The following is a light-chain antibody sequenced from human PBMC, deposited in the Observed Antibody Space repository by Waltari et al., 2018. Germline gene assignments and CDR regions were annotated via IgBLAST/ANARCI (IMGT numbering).Light chain of an antibody. V-gene: IGKV2-28*01. CDR3: MQALQTPLT. CDR2: LGS. CDR1: QSLLHSNGYNY. Sequence: DIVMTQSPLSLPVTPGEPASISCRSSQSLLHSNGYNYLDWYLQKPGQSPQLLIYLGSNRASRVPDRFSGSGSGTDFTLKISRVEAEDVGVYYCMQALQTPLTFGGGTNVEIK. J-gene: IGKJ4*01.